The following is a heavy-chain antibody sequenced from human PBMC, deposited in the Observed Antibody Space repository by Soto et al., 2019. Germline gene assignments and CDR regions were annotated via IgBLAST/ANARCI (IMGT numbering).Heavy chain of an antibody. D-gene: IGHD3-3*01. J-gene: IGHJ4*02. CDR1: GGSFSDYY. CDR3: AREWWSGSLIGGSL. V-gene: IGHV4-34*01. CDR2: VNHGGST. Sequence: QVQLQQWGAGLLKPSETLSLTCPVNGGSFSDYYWTWIRPPPGTGLEWIGEVNHGGSTHYNPSLKSRVSISVDTSKKQFSLNLTFVTAADTAVYYCAREWWSGSLIGGSLGGEGTLVTVSS.